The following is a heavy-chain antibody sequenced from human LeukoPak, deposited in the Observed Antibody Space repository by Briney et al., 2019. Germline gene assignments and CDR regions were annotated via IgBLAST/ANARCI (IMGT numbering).Heavy chain of an antibody. D-gene: IGHD2-15*01. Sequence: GGSLRLSCAASGFTFSNAWMSWVRQAPGKGLEWVGRIKSKTDGGTTDYAAPVKGRFTISRDDSKNTLYLQMNSLKTEDTAVYYCTTDPILWQLGYCSGGSCYGVSGRSAFDIWGQGTMVTVSS. J-gene: IGHJ3*02. V-gene: IGHV3-15*01. CDR2: IKSKTDGGTT. CDR1: GFTFSNAW. CDR3: TTDPILWQLGYCSGGSCYGVSGRSAFDI.